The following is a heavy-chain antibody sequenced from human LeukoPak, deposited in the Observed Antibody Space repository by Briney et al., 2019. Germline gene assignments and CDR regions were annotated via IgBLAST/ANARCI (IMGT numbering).Heavy chain of an antibody. D-gene: IGHD3-10*01. J-gene: IGHJ4*02. V-gene: IGHV4-38-2*01. CDR3: ASGPYGSGSKIDY. CDR1: GYSISGGYY. CDR2: IYHSGST. Sequence: PSETLSLTCAVSGYSISGGYYWGGIRQPPGKGLEWIGSIYHSGSTYYNPSLKSRVTISVDTSKNQFSLKLSSVTAADTAVYYCASGPYGSGSKIDYWGQGTLVTVSS.